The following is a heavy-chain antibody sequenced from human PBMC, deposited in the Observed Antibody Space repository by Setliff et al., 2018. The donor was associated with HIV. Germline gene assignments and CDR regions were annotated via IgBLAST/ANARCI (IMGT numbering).Heavy chain of an antibody. V-gene: IGHV3-64*02. CDR1: GFIFKNFA. J-gene: IGHJ4*02. Sequence: PGGSLRLSCEAPGFIFKNFAMHWVRQAPGKGLEYVAGISSNGDSKYYADSVKGRFTISRDNSENTLYLQMNSLRAEDTAVYYCAREGVGGYFDYWGQGTLVTVSS. CDR2: ISSNGDSK. CDR3: AREGVGGYFDY. D-gene: IGHD1-26*01.